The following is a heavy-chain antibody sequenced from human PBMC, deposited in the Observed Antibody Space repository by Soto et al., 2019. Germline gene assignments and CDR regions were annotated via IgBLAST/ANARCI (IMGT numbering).Heavy chain of an antibody. Sequence: PGGSLRLSCAASGFTFSSYWMHWVRQAPGKGLVWVSRINSDGSSTSYADSVKGRFTTSRDNAKNTLYLQMNSLRAEDTAVYYCVRTSLVVAAATREDYWGQGTLVTVSS. D-gene: IGHD2-15*01. CDR2: INSDGSST. J-gene: IGHJ4*02. V-gene: IGHV3-74*01. CDR1: GFTFSSYW. CDR3: VRTSLVVAAATREDY.